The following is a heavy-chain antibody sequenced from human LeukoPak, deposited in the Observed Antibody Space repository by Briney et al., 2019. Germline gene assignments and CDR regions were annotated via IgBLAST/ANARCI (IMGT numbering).Heavy chain of an antibody. CDR3: TSNRDSAFLH. CDR1: GGSMNDYY. V-gene: IGHV4-59*01. D-gene: IGHD3-22*01. J-gene: IGHJ1*01. CDR2: MYYSGST. Sequence: SETLSLTCTVSGGSMNDYYWTWIRQPPGRGLEWIGYMYYSGSTKYNPSLKSRLTISLDRSRNQFSLKMTSVNTADTAVYYCTSNRDSAFLHWGQGTLVTVST.